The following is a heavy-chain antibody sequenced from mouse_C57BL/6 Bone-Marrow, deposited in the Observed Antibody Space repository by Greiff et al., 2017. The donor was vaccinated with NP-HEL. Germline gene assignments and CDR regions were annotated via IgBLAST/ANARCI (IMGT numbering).Heavy chain of an antibody. CDR2: IDPENGDT. Sequence: VHVKQSGAELVRPGASVKLSCTASGFNIKDYYLHWVKQRPEQGLEWIGWIDPENGDTEYASKVQGKATITADTSSNTAYLQLSSLTSEDTAVYYCTMITTVVATDFDYWGQGTTLTVSS. CDR3: TMITTVVATDFDY. CDR1: GFNIKDYY. V-gene: IGHV14-4*01. D-gene: IGHD1-1*01. J-gene: IGHJ2*01.